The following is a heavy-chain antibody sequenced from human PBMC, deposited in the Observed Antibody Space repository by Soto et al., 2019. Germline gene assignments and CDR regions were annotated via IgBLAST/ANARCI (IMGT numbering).Heavy chain of an antibody. CDR1: GFTFSSYA. Sequence: EVQLLESGGGLVQPGGSLRLSCAASGFTFSSYAMSWVRQAPGKGLEWVSAISGSGGSTYYADSVKGRFTISRDNSKKPLYLQMNSLRAEDTAVYYCAKDRGGCSSTSCPPRLFDYWGQGTLVTVSS. CDR3: AKDRGGCSSTSCPPRLFDY. D-gene: IGHD2-2*01. CDR2: ISGSGGST. V-gene: IGHV3-23*01. J-gene: IGHJ4*02.